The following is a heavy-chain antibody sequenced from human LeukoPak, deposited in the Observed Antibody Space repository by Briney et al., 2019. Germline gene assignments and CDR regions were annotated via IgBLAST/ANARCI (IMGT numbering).Heavy chain of an antibody. D-gene: IGHD4-17*01. Sequence: ASVKVSCKACGYTFTSYDLNWVRQASGQGLEWMGWMNPDTEITDYAQKFQGRVTITRDTSASTAYMELSSLRSEDTAVYYCARAPNDYGEHRGGDAFDIWGQGTMVTVSS. J-gene: IGHJ3*02. V-gene: IGHV1-8*01. CDR2: MNPDTEIT. CDR1: GYTFTSYD. CDR3: ARAPNDYGEHRGGDAFDI.